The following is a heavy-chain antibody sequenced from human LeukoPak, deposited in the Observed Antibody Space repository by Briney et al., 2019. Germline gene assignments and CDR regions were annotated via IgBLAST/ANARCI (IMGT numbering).Heavy chain of an antibody. CDR2: IYHSGST. D-gene: IGHD2-2*01. CDR3: ARVEIVVVPAAIYNWLDP. V-gene: IGHV4-38-2*01. J-gene: IGHJ5*02. Sequence: SETLSLTCAVSGYSISSGYYWGWIRQPPGKGLEWIGSIYHSGSTYYNPSLKSRVTISVDTSKNQFSLKLSSVTAADTAVYYCARVEIVVVPAAIYNWLDPWGQGTLVTVSS. CDR1: GYSISSGYY.